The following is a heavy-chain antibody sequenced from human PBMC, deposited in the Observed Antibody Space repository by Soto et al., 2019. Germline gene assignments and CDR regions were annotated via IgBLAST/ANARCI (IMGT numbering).Heavy chain of an antibody. V-gene: IGHV3-33*01. D-gene: IGHD1-26*01. CDR3: ARGRVDGGELDL. J-gene: IGHJ4*02. CDR2: IWYDASNK. Sequence: VQLAESGGGVVQPGRSLRLSCAASGFTFRTYGMYWVRQAPGKGLEWVAVIWYDASNKYYADSVKGRFTISRDNSENTLYLQMNSLRAEDTAVYYCARGRVDGGELDLWGQGTLVTVSS. CDR1: GFTFRTYG.